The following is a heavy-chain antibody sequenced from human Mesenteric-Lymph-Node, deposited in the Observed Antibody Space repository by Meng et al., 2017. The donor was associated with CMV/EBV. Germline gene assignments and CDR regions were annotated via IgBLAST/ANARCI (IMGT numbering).Heavy chain of an antibody. J-gene: IGHJ4*02. Sequence: SISSGGYYWRWIRQHPGKGLEWIGYIYYSGSTYYNPSLKSRVTIPVDTSKNQFSLKLSSVIAADTAVYYCARGRRSYYGSGSHFDYWGQGTLVTVSS. CDR1: SISSGGYY. V-gene: IGHV4-31*02. CDR3: ARGRRSYYGSGSHFDY. CDR2: IYYSGST. D-gene: IGHD3-10*01.